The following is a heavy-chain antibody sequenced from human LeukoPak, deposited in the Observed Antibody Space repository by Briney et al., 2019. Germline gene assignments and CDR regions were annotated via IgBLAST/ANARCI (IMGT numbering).Heavy chain of an antibody. CDR1: GFTFDDYA. Sequence: TGRSLRLSCAASGFTFDDYAMHWVRQAPGKGLEWVSGISWNSGSIGYADSVKGRFTISRDNAKNSLYLQMSSLRAEDTALYYCAKVEGTYYYDSSGSRGAFDIWGQGTMVTVSS. J-gene: IGHJ3*02. V-gene: IGHV3-9*01. CDR3: AKVEGTYYYDSSGSRGAFDI. CDR2: ISWNSGSI. D-gene: IGHD3-22*01.